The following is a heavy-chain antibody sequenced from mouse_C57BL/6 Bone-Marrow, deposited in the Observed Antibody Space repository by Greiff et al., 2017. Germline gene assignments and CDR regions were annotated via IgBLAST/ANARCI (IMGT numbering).Heavy chain of an antibody. D-gene: IGHD1-1*01. CDR3: ARDYYGSSLWYFDV. J-gene: IGHJ1*03. V-gene: IGHV1-54*01. Sequence: QVQLQQSGAELVRPGTSVKVSCKASGYAFTNYLIEWVKQRPGQGLEWIGVINPGSGGTNYNEKFKGKATLTADKSSSTAYMQLSSLTSEDSAVYFCARDYYGSSLWYFDVWGTGTTVTVSS. CDR2: INPGSGGT. CDR1: GYAFTNYL.